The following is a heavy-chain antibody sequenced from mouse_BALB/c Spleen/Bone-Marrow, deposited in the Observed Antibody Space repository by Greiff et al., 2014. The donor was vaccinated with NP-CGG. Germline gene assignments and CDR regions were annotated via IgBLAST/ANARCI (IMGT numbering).Heavy chain of an antibody. CDR2: IDPETGGT. CDR1: GYTFTDYE. Sequence: QVQLKESGAELVRPGASVTLSCKASGYTFTDYEMHWLKQTPVHGLEWIGAIDPETGGTAYNQKFKGRATLTTDKSSSTAYMELRSLTSEDSAVYYCTRLDSSGYVAYWGQGTLVTVSA. V-gene: IGHV1-15*01. D-gene: IGHD3-2*01. CDR3: TRLDSSGYVAY. J-gene: IGHJ3*01.